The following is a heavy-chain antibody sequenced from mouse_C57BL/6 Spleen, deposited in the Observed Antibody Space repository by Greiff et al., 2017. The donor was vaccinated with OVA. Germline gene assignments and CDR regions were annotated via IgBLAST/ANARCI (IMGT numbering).Heavy chain of an antibody. CDR2: ISSGGDYI. J-gene: IGHJ2*01. Sequence: EVQLVESGEGLVKPGGSLKLSCAASGFTFSSYAMSWVRQTPEKRLEWVAYISSGGDYIYYADTVKGRFTISRDNARNTLYLQMSSLKSEDTAMYYCTRDDYYGSSYGGYFDYWGQGTTRTVSS. CDR3: TRDDYYGSSYGGYFDY. CDR1: GFTFSSYA. D-gene: IGHD1-1*01. V-gene: IGHV5-9-1*02.